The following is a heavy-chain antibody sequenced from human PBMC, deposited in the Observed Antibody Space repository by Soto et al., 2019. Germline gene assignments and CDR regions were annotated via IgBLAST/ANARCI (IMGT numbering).Heavy chain of an antibody. Sequence: ASVKVSCKASGYTFTGYYMHWVRQAPGQGLEWMGWINPNSGGTNYAQKFQGWVTMTRDTSISTAYMELSRLRSDDTAVYYCARTNERVVPAAHTYYYYGMDVWGQGTTVTVSS. V-gene: IGHV1-2*04. J-gene: IGHJ6*02. CDR3: ARTNERVVPAAHTYYYYGMDV. CDR1: GYTFTGYY. D-gene: IGHD2-2*01. CDR2: INPNSGGT.